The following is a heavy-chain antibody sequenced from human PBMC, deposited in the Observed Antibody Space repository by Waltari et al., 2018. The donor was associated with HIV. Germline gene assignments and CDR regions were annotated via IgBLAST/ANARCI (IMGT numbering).Heavy chain of an antibody. D-gene: IGHD4-17*01. J-gene: IGHJ6*02. Sequence: QVQLVESGGGVVQPGRSLRLSCAASGFTFSTYGMHWVRQAPGKGLEWVAVIWYDGSNKYYADSVKGRFTISRDNSKNTLYLQMNSLRAEDTAMYYCAKDRQVTTVTTPLYYYGMDVWGQGTTVTVSS. CDR1: GFTFSTYG. CDR3: AKDRQVTTVTTPLYYYGMDV. V-gene: IGHV3-30*18. CDR2: IWYDGSNK.